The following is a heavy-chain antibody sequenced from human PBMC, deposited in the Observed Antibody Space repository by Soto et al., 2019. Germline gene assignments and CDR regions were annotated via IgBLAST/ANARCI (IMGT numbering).Heavy chain of an antibody. V-gene: IGHV4-30-4*01. CDR2: IFHSGTT. CDR3: ARGSSSEGPVQMTCDY. CDR1: GASISSADYI. D-gene: IGHD2-2*01. J-gene: IGHJ4*01. Sequence: SETLSRTLRVSGASISSADYIWPWIRQSPVKGLEWMAYIFHSGTTDYNPSLKGRLIISIENSKNQFSLRLPAVTAADSAVYFCARGSSSEGPVQMTCDYWGPRTQVTVS.